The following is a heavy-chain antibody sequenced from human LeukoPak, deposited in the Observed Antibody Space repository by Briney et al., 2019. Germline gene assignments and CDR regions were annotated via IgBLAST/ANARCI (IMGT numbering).Heavy chain of an antibody. J-gene: IGHJ5*02. CDR2: IYYSGST. D-gene: IGHD3-3*01. V-gene: IGHV4-59*01. Sequence: PSETLSLTCTASGGSISSYYWSWIRQPPGKGLEWIGYIYYSGSTNYNPSLKSRVTISVDTSKNQFSLKLSSVTAADTAVYYCARVERRTDFWSGYYNLWGQGTLVTVSS. CDR1: GGSISSYY. CDR3: ARVERRTDFWSGYYNL.